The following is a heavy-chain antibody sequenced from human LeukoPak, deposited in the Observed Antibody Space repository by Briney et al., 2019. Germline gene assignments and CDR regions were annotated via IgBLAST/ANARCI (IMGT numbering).Heavy chain of an antibody. CDR2: IYTSGST. Sequence: SETLSLTCTVSGGSISSYYWSWIRQPAGKGLEWIGRIYTSGSTNYNPSLKSRVTMSVDTSKNQFSLKLSTVTAADTAVYYCAREGKSWATNDYWGQGTLVTVSS. D-gene: IGHD5-24*01. CDR1: GGSISSYY. V-gene: IGHV4-4*07. CDR3: AREGKSWATNDY. J-gene: IGHJ4*02.